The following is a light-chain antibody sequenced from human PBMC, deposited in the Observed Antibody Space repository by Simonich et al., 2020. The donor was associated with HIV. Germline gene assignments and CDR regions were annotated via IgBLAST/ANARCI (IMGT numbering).Light chain of an antibody. V-gene: IGKV4-1*01. Sequence: DIVMTQSPDSLAVSLGERATSNCKSSQSVLYSSNNKNYVVWYQQKPGQPPKLLIYWASTRESGVPDRFSGSGSGTNFTLTISSLQAEDVALYYCQQYYTAPRTFGQGTKVEIK. CDR3: QQYYTAPRT. J-gene: IGKJ1*01. CDR2: WAS. CDR1: QSVLYSSNNKNY.